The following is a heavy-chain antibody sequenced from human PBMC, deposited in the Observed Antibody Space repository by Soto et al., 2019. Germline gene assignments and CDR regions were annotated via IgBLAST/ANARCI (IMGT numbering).Heavy chain of an antibody. V-gene: IGHV1-2*02. Sequence: GASVKVSCKASGYTFTGYYMHWVRQAPGQGLELMGWINPNSGGTNYAQKFQGRVTMTEDTSTDTAYMELSNLRSEDTAVYYCAPQAGYCTNGICYRGGDWLDPWGQGTLVTVSS. CDR1: GYTFTGYY. D-gene: IGHD2-8*01. J-gene: IGHJ5*02. CDR3: APQAGYCTNGICYRGGDWLDP. CDR2: INPNSGGT.